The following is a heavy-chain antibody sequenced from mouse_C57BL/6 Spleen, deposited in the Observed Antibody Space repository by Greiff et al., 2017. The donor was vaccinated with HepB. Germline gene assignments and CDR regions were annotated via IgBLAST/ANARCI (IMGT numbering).Heavy chain of an antibody. V-gene: IGHV1-54*01. J-gene: IGHJ4*01. D-gene: IGHD1-1*01. Sequence: VQLQQSGAELVRPGTSVKVSCKASGYAFTNYLIEWVKQRPGQGLEWIGVINPGSGGTNYNEKFKGKATLTADKSSSTAYMQLSSLTSEDSAVYFCARCDTVVSAMDYWGQGTSVTVSS. CDR2: INPGSGGT. CDR1: GYAFTNYL. CDR3: ARCDTVVSAMDY.